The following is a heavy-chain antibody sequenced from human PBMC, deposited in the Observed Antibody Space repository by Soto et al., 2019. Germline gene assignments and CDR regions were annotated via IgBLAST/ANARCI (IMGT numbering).Heavy chain of an antibody. V-gene: IGHV3-30*18. D-gene: IGHD6-19*01. CDR1: GFTFSSYG. CDR3: AKDLDSSGNYQDLDY. Sequence: GGSLRLSCAASGFTFSSYGMHWVRQAPGKGLEWVAVISYDGSNKYYADSVKGRFTISRDNSKNTLYLQMNSLRAEDKDVYYCAKDLDSSGNYQDLDYWGPGTLVTVSS. J-gene: IGHJ4*02. CDR2: ISYDGSNK.